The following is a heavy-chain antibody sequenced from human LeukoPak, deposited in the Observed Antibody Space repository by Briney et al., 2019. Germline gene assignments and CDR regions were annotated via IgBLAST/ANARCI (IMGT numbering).Heavy chain of an antibody. CDR2: ISSSGSTI. Sequence: GGSLRLSCAASGFTFSSYEMNWVRQAPGKGLEWVSYISSSGSTIYYADSVKGRFTISRDNAKNSLYLQMNSLRAEDTAVYYFAELGIAMIGGVWGKGTTVTISS. J-gene: IGHJ6*04. CDR3: AELGIAMIGGV. V-gene: IGHV3-48*03. D-gene: IGHD3-10*02. CDR1: GFTFSSYE.